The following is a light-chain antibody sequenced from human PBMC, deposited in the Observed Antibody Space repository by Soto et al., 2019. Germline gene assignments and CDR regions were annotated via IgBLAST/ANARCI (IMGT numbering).Light chain of an antibody. CDR3: QTWGTGFQV. CDR1: RGHSSYA. CDR2: LDSDGSH. V-gene: IGLV4-69*01. Sequence: QPVLTQSPSASASLGASVKLTCTLSRGHSSYAIAWHQLQPEKGPRSLMKLDSDGSHTKGDGIPDRFSGSSSGAERYLTISSLQSEDEADYYCQTWGTGFQVFGGGTKVTVL. J-gene: IGLJ3*02.